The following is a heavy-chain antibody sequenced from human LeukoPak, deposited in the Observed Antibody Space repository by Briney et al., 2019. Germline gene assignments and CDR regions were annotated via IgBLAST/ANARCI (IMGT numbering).Heavy chain of an antibody. J-gene: IGHJ4*02. V-gene: IGHV4-38-2*02. D-gene: IGHD5-24*01. Sequence: SETLSLTCIVSGYSITSGYYWGWIRQPPGKGLEWIGSIYHSGDTYYNPSLKSRVTISVDMSKNQFSLRLSSVTAADTAMYYCARVKWLQLGYFDYWGQGTLVTVSS. CDR1: GYSITSGYY. CDR2: IYHSGDT. CDR3: ARVKWLQLGYFDY.